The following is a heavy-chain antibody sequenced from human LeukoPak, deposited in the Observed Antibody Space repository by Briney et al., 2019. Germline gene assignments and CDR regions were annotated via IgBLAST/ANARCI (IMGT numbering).Heavy chain of an antibody. V-gene: IGHV4-61*01. Sequence: SETLSLTCTVSGGSVSSGSYYWSWIRQPPGKGLEWIGEINHSGSTNYNPSFKSRVTISVDTSKNQFSLKLSSVTAADTAVYYCARDYDFWSGYRDYYGMDVWGQGTTVTVSS. CDR2: INHSGST. CDR1: GGSVSSGSYY. D-gene: IGHD3-3*01. J-gene: IGHJ6*02. CDR3: ARDYDFWSGYRDYYGMDV.